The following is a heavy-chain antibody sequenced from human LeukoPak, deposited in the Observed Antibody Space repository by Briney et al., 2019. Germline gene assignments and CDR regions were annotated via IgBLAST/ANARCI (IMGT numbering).Heavy chain of an antibody. Sequence: GGSLRLSCAASGFTLSRYWMSWVRQAPGKGLEWVANIKHDGSEKYYVDSVKGRFTISRDNAKSTLFLEINSLRAEDTAQYYCARADETNMDYWGQGTLVIVST. CDR1: GFTLSRYW. D-gene: IGHD2/OR15-2a*01. CDR3: ARADETNMDY. CDR2: IKHDGSEK. V-gene: IGHV3-7*02. J-gene: IGHJ4*02.